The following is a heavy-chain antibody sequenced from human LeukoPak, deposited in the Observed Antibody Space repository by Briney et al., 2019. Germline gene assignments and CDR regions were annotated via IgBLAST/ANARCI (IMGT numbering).Heavy chain of an antibody. J-gene: IGHJ4*02. CDR2: IYHSGST. D-gene: IGHD6-13*01. CDR3: VLGYSSSWSPLVRDY. V-gene: IGHV4-4*02. CDR1: GGSISSSNW. Sequence: SGTLSLTCAVSGGSISSSNWWSWVRQPPGKGVEWIGEIYHSGSTNYNPSLKSRVTISVDKSKNQFSLKLSSVTAADTAVYYCVLGYSSSWSPLVRDYWGQGTLVTVSS.